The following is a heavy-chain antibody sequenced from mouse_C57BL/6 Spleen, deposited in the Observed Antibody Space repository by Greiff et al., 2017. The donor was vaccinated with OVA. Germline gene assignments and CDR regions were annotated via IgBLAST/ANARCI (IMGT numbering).Heavy chain of an antibody. CDR1: GYTFTSYW. Sequence: QVQLQQPGAELVKPGASVKLSCKASGYTFTSYWMHWVKQRPGQGLEWIGMIHPNSGSTNYNEKFKSKAALTVDKSSSTAYMQLSSLTSEDSAVYYCARNTVVATRDYAMDYWGQGTSVTVSS. CDR3: ARNTVVATRDYAMDY. J-gene: IGHJ4*01. CDR2: IHPNSGST. D-gene: IGHD1-1*01. V-gene: IGHV1-64*01.